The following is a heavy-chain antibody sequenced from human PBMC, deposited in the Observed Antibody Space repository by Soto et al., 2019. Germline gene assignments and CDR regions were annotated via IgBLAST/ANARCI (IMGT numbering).Heavy chain of an antibody. V-gene: IGHV4-31*01. CDR3: AGGTEVSPSWDV. Sequence: QVQLQESGPGLVKPSQTLSLTCTVSGGSISSGGYYWSWIRQHPGKGLEWIGSIYYSGSTYYNPSLKSQVTISVDTSKNQVPLKLRSVCAADTAVYYCAGGTEVSPSWDVWGQGTTVTVSS. CDR1: GGSISSGGYY. J-gene: IGHJ6*02. CDR2: IYYSGST. D-gene: IGHD1-26*01.